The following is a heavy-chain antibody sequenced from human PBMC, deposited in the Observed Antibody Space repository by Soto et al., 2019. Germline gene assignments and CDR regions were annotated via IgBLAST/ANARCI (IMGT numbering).Heavy chain of an antibody. V-gene: IGHV1-69*08. Sequence: QVQLVQSGAEVKKPGSSVKVSCKASGGTFSSYTISWVRQAPGQGLEWMGRIIPILGIANYAQKFQDRVTITADKSTSTAYMELSSLRSEDTAVYYCARDGVYYYYGMDVWGQGTTVTVSS. J-gene: IGHJ6*02. CDR2: IIPILGIA. CDR3: ARDGVYYYYGMDV. CDR1: GGTFSSYT.